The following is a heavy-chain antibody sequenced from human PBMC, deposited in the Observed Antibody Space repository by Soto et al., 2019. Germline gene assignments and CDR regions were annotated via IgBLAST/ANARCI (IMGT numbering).Heavy chain of an antibody. J-gene: IGHJ3*02. CDR2: IDWNDDK. V-gene: IGHV2-5*01. D-gene: IGHD5-12*01. CDR3: APHSAYDGDAFDM. CDR1: GLSLTSSGVG. Sequence: QITLKESGPTMVKPTQTLTLTCTFSGLSLTSSGVGVGWIRQPPGKALEWLALIDWNDDKRYSPSLKNRLTITKDTPKNQVVLTMTNMNPVDTATYYCAPHSAYDGDAFDMWGQGTMVTVSS.